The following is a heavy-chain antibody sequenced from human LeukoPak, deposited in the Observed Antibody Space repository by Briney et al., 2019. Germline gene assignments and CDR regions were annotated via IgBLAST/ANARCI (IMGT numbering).Heavy chain of an antibody. Sequence: PSETLSLTCTVSGGSISSGGYYWSWIRQPPGKGLEWIGYIYYSGSTNYNPSLKSRVTISVDTSKNQFSLKLSSVTAADTAVYYCARDFGSQWPYFDYWGQGTLVTVSS. CDR2: IYYSGST. D-gene: IGHD6-19*01. CDR1: GGSISSGGYY. J-gene: IGHJ4*02. CDR3: ARDFGSQWPYFDY. V-gene: IGHV4-61*08.